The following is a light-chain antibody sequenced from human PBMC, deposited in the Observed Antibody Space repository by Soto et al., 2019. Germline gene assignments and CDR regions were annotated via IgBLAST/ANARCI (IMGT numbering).Light chain of an antibody. Sequence: EIVLTQTPATLSLSPGARATLSCRASQSVSGTLAWFQQKPGQPPRLLFYGASNRATGIPARFSARRSGTDFTHTISSLEPEDFAVYYCQQHTLWPRTCGQGTKVDIK. CDR1: QSVSGT. CDR2: GAS. CDR3: QQHTLWPRT. V-gene: IGKV3-11*01. J-gene: IGKJ1*01.